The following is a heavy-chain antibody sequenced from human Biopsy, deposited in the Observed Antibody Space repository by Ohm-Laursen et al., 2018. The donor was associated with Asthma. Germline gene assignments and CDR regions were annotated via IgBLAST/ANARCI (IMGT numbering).Heavy chain of an antibody. V-gene: IGHV4-4*03. CDR1: GDSISSENW. CDR3: ATASPFSIVY. Sequence: PRTLSLTCGVSGDSISSENWWSWVRQPPGKGLEWIGEMSHRGTPKYNRSIKSLVTKSLDKSKSQISMNLFSVTAADTAVYYCATASPFSIVYWGQGTLVTVSS. D-gene: IGHD3-16*02. J-gene: IGHJ4*02. CDR2: MSHRGTP.